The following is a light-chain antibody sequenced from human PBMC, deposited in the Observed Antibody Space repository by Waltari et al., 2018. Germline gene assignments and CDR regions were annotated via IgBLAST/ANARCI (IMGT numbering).Light chain of an antibody. J-gene: IGKJ2*01. Sequence: IQMTQSPSSLSVFVGDRVTITCRASQSIRHYLNWYQQKPGRAPKLLIYAASTLQSGVPPRFSGSGSGTDFTLTISSLQPEDFATYYCQQSHSTPYTFGQGTKLEIK. V-gene: IGKV1-39*01. CDR1: QSIRHY. CDR3: QQSHSTPYT. CDR2: AAS.